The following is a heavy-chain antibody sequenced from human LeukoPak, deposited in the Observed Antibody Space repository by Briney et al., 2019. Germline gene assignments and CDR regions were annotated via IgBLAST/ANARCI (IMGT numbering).Heavy chain of an antibody. CDR3: ARVSPGGKFQH. Sequence: ASVKVSCKASGYTFTSYYMHWVRQAPGQGLEWMGIINPSSGSTSYAQKFQGRVTMTRDTSTSTVCMELSSLRSEDTAMYYCARVSPGGKFQHWGQGTLVTVSS. D-gene: IGHD3-16*01. CDR1: GYTFTSYY. V-gene: IGHV1-46*01. CDR2: INPSSGST. J-gene: IGHJ1*01.